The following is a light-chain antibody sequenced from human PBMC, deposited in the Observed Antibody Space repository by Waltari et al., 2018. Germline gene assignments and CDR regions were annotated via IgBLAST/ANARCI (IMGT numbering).Light chain of an antibody. CDR1: SSNIGSNS. V-gene: IGLV1-44*01. CDR3: AAWDAGLNGVK. Sequence: QSVLTQPPSASGTPGQRVTISCSGSSSNIGSNSINWYQQLPGTAPKLRIYSNKPRPSRDPDIFSASSFETSVSLGISGLQSENESDFPCAAWDAGLNGVKFGGGTKLTVL. J-gene: IGLJ2*01. CDR2: SNK.